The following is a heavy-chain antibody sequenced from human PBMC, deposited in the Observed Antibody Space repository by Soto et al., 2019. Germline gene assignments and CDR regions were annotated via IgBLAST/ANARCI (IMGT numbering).Heavy chain of an antibody. CDR2: VHYDQTT. CDR3: AIHRGRFGEAHD. J-gene: IGHJ4*02. V-gene: IGHV4-39*01. D-gene: IGHD3-10*01. Sequence: QLQLQESGPGLVKPAETLFLSCTVSGGSVGNSNYYWGWIRQSPGKGLEWIGNVHYDQTTYYTPYFEGRLTKSIDTLNNNFSLKLTCVIASDTAVYYCAIHRGRFGEAHDWGQGTLVTVSS. CDR1: GGSVGNSNYY.